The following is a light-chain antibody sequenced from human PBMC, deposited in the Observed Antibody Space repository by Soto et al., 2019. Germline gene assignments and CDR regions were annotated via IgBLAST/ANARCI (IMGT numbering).Light chain of an antibody. Sequence: QSVLTQPPSVSGAPGQRVTISCTGSSSNIGAGYNVHWYQQLPGTAPKLLIYGNTNRPSGVPDRFSGSKSGTSASLAITGLQAEDEADYYCQSYDNTRSGLYVFGTGTKVTVL. CDR3: QSYDNTRSGLYV. CDR1: SSNIGAGYN. CDR2: GNT. J-gene: IGLJ1*01. V-gene: IGLV1-40*01.